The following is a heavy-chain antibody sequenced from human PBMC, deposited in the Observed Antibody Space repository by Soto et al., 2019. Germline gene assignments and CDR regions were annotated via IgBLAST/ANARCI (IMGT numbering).Heavy chain of an antibody. CDR2: IYYSGST. Sequence: SETLSLTCTVSGGSISSYYWSWIRQPPGKGLEWIGYIYYSGSTNYNPSLKSRVTISVYTSKNQFSLKLSSVTAADTAVYYCARVGHDYGDYRGEYFQHWGQGTLVTVSS. CDR3: ARVGHDYGDYRGEYFQH. CDR1: GGSISSYY. J-gene: IGHJ1*01. V-gene: IGHV4-59*01. D-gene: IGHD4-17*01.